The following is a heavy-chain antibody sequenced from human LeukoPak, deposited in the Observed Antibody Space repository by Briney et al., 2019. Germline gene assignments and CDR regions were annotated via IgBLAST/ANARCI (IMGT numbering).Heavy chain of an antibody. CDR1: GGSISSGSYY. CDR2: IYTSGST. J-gene: IGHJ4*02. CDR3: ARDPDPRYSSSWYEDY. D-gene: IGHD6-13*01. Sequence: SQTLSLTFTVSGGSISSGSYYWSWIRQPAGKGLEWIGRIYTSGSTNYNPSLKSRVTISVDTSKNQFSLKLSSVTAADTAVYYCARDPDPRYSSSWYEDYWGQGTLVTVSS. V-gene: IGHV4-61*02.